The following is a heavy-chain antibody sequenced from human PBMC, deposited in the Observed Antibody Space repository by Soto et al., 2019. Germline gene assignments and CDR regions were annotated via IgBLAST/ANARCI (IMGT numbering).Heavy chain of an antibody. J-gene: IGHJ4*02. CDR1: GFTFSSYA. CDR2: ISKSGGTT. D-gene: IGHD2-2*01. CDR3: AKGKWTVCSSTSCYVFDY. V-gene: IGHV3-23*01. Sequence: EVQLLESGGGLVQPGGSLRLSCAASGFTFSSYAMTWVRQAPGKGLEWVSGISKSGGTTYYADSVKGRFTISRDNSKNTLYLQMDSLRVEDTAVYYCAKGKWTVCSSTSCYVFDYWGQGALVTVSS.